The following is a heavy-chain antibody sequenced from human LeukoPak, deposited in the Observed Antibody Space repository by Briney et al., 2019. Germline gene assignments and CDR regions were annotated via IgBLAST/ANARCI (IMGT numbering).Heavy chain of an antibody. V-gene: IGHV1-8*03. CDR2: MNPKSGNT. CDR3: ARAVDIVGPGVDV. J-gene: IGHJ6*04. D-gene: IGHD5-12*01. Sequence: GASVKVSCKASGYTFTSYDINWVRQVTGQGLEWMGWMNPKSGNTGYAQKFQGRVTITRNTSISTAYMEVSSLRYEDTAVYYCARAVDIVGPGVDVWGKGTTVTISS. CDR1: GYTFTSYD.